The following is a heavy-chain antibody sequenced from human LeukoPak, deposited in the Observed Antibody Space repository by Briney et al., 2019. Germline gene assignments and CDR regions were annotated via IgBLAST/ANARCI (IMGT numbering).Heavy chain of an antibody. CDR1: GGSISSYY. Sequence: SETLSLTCTVSGGSISSYYWNWVRQPPGKGLEWIGSIFYSGSTNYNPSLKSRVTISVDTSKTQFSLKLSSVTAADTAVYYCTKLAGSDAFDIWGQGTVVTVSS. D-gene: IGHD5-24*01. J-gene: IGHJ3*02. CDR3: TKLAGSDAFDI. V-gene: IGHV4-59*01. CDR2: IFYSGST.